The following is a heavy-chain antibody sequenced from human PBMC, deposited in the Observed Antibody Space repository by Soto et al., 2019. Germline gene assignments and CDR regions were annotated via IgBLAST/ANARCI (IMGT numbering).Heavy chain of an antibody. CDR1: GGSISSSGYY. CDR3: ARGGKYYQQETYFFDY. Sequence: PSETLSLTCTVSGGSISSSGYYWAWLRQPPGRGLEWIGSIYYNGDTYFYPSLKSRVTISVDTSKNQFSLKLTSVTAADTALYFFARGGKYYQQETYFFDYWGQGSLVTVSS. D-gene: IGHD3-16*01. CDR2: IYYNGDT. V-gene: IGHV4-39*01. J-gene: IGHJ4*01.